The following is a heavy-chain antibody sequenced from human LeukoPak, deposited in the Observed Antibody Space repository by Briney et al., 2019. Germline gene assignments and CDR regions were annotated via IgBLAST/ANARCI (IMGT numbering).Heavy chain of an antibody. V-gene: IGHV3-21*01. CDR1: GLTFSIYT. J-gene: IGHJ4*02. D-gene: IGHD1-14*01. CDR2: ISSSGSHI. CDR3: AKVPGDN. Sequence: PGGSLRLSCAASGLTFSIYTMNWVRQAPGKGLEWVSSISSSGSHICYADSVKGRFTISRDNAKNSLYLQTNSLRDEDTAIYYCAKVPGDNWGQGTLVTVSS.